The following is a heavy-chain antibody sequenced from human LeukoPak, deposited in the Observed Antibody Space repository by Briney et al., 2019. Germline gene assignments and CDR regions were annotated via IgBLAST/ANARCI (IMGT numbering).Heavy chain of an antibody. CDR3: AREGVDSSSWLYAFDI. D-gene: IGHD6-13*01. CDR1: GFTFSSYA. CDR2: ISSNGGST. J-gene: IGHJ3*02. Sequence: GGSLRLSCAASGFTFSSYAMHWVRQAPGKGLEYVSAISSNGGSTYYANSVKGRFTISRDNSKNTLYLQMNSLRAEDTAVYYCAREGVDSSSWLYAFDIWGQGTMVTVSS. V-gene: IGHV3-64*01.